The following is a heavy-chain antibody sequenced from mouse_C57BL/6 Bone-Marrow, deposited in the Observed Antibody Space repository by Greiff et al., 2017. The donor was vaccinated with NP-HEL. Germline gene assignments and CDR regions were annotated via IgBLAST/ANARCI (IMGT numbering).Heavy chain of an antibody. CDR1: GSAFSSSW. D-gene: IGHD1-1*01. CDR2: IYPVDVDT. Sequence: QVQLQQSGAELVKPGASVKISCTASGSAFSSSWMNWVQQRPGKGLALIVHIYPVDVDTNSNGKFKGKATLTADKSSSTAYMQLSSLTSEDSAVYCCARHATSRYYAMDYWGQGTSGTVSS. J-gene: IGHJ4*01. V-gene: IGHV1-80*01. CDR3: ARHATSRYYAMDY.